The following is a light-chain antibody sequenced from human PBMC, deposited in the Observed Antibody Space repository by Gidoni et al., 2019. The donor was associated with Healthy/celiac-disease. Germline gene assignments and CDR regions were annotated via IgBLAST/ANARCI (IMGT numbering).Light chain of an antibody. CDR3: QQSYSTPS. J-gene: IGKJ1*01. Sequence: DIQMTQSPSSLSASVGDRVTITCRASQRISSYLNWYQQKPGKAPKLLIYAASSLQSGVPSRFSGSGSGTDFTLTISSLQPEDFATYYCQQSYSTPSFXQXTKVEIK. CDR1: QRISSY. V-gene: IGKV1-39*01. CDR2: AAS.